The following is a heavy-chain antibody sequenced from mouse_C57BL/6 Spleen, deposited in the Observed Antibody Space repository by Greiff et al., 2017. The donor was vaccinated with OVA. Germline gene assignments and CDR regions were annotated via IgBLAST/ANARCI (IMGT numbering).Heavy chain of an antibody. Sequence: EVQRVESGGGLVQPGGSLSLSCAASGFTFTDYYMSWVRQPPGKALEWLGFIRNKANGYTTEYSASVKGRFTISRDNSQSILYLQMNALRAEDSATYYCAGDYNWYFDVWGTGTTVTVSS. J-gene: IGHJ1*03. D-gene: IGHD2-4*01. V-gene: IGHV7-3*01. CDR3: AGDYNWYFDV. CDR2: IRNKANGYTT. CDR1: GFTFTDYY.